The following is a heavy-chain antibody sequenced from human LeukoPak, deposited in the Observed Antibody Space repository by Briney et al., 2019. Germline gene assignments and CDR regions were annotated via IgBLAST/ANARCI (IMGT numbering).Heavy chain of an antibody. D-gene: IGHD1-7*01. Sequence: ASVKVSCEASGYTFTSYGISWVRQAPGQGLEWMGWISAYNGNTNYAQKLQGRVTMTTDTSTSTAYMELRSLRSDDTAVYYCARATGTTRPHAFDTWGQGTMVTVSS. CDR3: ARATGTTRPHAFDT. CDR1: GYTFTSYG. V-gene: IGHV1-18*01. J-gene: IGHJ3*02. CDR2: ISAYNGNT.